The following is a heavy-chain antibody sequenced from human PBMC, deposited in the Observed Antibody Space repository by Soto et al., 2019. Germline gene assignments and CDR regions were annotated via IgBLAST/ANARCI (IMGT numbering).Heavy chain of an antibody. Sequence: LSLTGGVSRASIRNYYWHWVRQLPGKGLEWVGYVYTPDYHRYHSYLKSRVTISVDTAKSQFSLRLSSVTAADTAVYYCASSAGHPGDFFSYNGMDDWGQGTTVTVSS. D-gene: IGHD3-10*01. CDR2: VYTPDYH. V-gene: IGHV4-4*08. CDR1: RASIRNYY. CDR3: ASSAGHPGDFFSYNGMDD. J-gene: IGHJ6*02.